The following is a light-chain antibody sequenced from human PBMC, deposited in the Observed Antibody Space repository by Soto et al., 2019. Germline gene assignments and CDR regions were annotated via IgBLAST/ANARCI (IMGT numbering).Light chain of an antibody. V-gene: IGKV3-20*01. CDR2: GAS. CDR1: QSVSSNY. CDR3: QHFGSSPPWP. J-gene: IGKJ1*01. Sequence: ENVLTQFPGTLSLSPGERATLSCGASQSVSSNYLAWYQQKPGQAPRLLIYGASSRAAGIPDRFRGSGSGTDFTLTISRLEPEDFAVYYCQHFGSSPPWPFGQGTKVEMK.